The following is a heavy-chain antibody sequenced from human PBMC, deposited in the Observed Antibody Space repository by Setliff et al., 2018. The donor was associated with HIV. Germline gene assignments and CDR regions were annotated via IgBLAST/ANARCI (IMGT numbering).Heavy chain of an antibody. CDR1: DGSLSSYY. CDR2: INDSGTT. CDR3: ARGLMVNDADPFDY. Sequence: PSETLSLTCTVSDGSLSSYYWSWIRQSTGKGLEWIGEINDSGTTNYNPSLKSRVTISMDTSKNQFSLRLDSVTAADTAVYYCARGLMVNDADPFDYWGQGALVTVSS. V-gene: IGHV4-34*01. D-gene: IGHD2-8*01. J-gene: IGHJ4*02.